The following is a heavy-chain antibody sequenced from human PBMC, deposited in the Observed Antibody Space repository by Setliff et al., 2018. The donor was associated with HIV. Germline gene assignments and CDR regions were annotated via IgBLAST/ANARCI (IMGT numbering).Heavy chain of an antibody. CDR3: ARARITMTGGRLEPYAFDR. CDR2: IFYTGNT. CDR1: GGSIGSDDYY. D-gene: IGHD3-22*01. V-gene: IGHV4-30-4*08. Sequence: SETLSLTCTVSGGSIGSDDYYWTWIRQPPGKGLELIGYIFYTGNTYYSPSLENRLTISVDTSKNQFSLKLRSVTAADTAVYYCARARITMTGGRLEPYAFDRWGQGTKVTVSS. J-gene: IGHJ3*01.